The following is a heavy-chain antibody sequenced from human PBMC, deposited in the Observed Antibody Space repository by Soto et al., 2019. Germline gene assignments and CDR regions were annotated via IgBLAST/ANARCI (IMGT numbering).Heavy chain of an antibody. V-gene: IGHV4-39*01. CDR2: IYYSGST. CDR1: GGSISSSSYY. CDR3: ATHAGGKSSWYSTKYYFDY. Sequence: QLQLQESGPGLVKPSETLSLTCTVSGGSISSSSYYWGWIRQPPGKGLEWIGSIYYSGSTYYNPSLKSRVTISVDTSKNQFSLKLSSVTAADTAVYYCATHAGGKSSWYSTKYYFDYWGQGTLVTVSS. J-gene: IGHJ4*02. D-gene: IGHD6-13*01.